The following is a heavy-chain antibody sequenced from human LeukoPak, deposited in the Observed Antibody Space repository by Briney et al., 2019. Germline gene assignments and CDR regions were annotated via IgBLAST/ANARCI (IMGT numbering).Heavy chain of an antibody. J-gene: IGHJ4*02. Sequence: GGSLRLSCAASGFTFSSYDMNWVRQAPGKGLEWVSSISSSSNYIHYADSVRGRFTISRDNAKNSLYLQMNSLRAEDTAVYFCARGTLGAWGWWGQGTLVTVSS. V-gene: IGHV3-21*01. D-gene: IGHD6-19*01. CDR2: ISSSSNYI. CDR1: GFTFSSYD. CDR3: ARGTLGAWGW.